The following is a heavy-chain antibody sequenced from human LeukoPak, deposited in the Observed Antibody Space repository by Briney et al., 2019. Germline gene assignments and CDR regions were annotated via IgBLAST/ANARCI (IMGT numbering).Heavy chain of an antibody. CDR3: ARDQITMVRGVHNWFDP. D-gene: IGHD3-10*01. CDR1: GYKFTSYG. Sequence: ASVKVSCKASGYKFTSYGISWVRQAPGQGLEWMGWISAYNGNTNYAQKLQGRVTMTTDTSTSTAYMELRSLRSDDTAVYYCARDQITMVRGVHNWFDPWGQGTLVTVSS. J-gene: IGHJ5*02. CDR2: ISAYNGNT. V-gene: IGHV1-18*01.